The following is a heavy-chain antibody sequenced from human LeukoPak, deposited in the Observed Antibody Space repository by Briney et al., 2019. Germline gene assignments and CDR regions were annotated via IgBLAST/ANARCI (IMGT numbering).Heavy chain of an antibody. CDR2: IKQDGSEK. CDR3: AKGYTTNWDHYFDY. D-gene: IGHD6-13*01. CDR1: GFTFSDYW. J-gene: IGHJ4*02. Sequence: QPGGSLRLSCAASGFTFSDYWMNWVRQAPGKGLEWVANIKQDGSEKYYVESVKGRFTISTDNATNSLFLQMDSLGYDKTAIYYCAKGYTTNWDHYFDYWGQGGLVTVSS. V-gene: IGHV3-7*01.